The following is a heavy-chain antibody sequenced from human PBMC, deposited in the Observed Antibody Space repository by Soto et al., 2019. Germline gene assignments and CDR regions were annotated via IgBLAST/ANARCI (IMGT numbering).Heavy chain of an antibody. CDR1: GFTFSSYA. V-gene: IGHV3-23*01. D-gene: IGHD5-18*01. CDR3: AKDLSNHREARYSYGDYDGMDV. J-gene: IGHJ6*02. CDR2: ISGSGGST. Sequence: EVQLLESGGGLVQPGGSLRLSCAASGFTFSSYAMSWVRQAPGKGLEWVSAISGSGGSTYYADYVKGRFTSSRDNYKKTLYVQMNSLRAEDSAVYYCAKDLSNHREARYSYGDYDGMDVWGQGTTVTVS.